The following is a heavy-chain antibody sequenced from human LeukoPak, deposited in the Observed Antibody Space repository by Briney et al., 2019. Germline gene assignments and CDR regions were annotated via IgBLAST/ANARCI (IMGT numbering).Heavy chain of an antibody. CDR1: GFTFSSYA. J-gene: IGHJ6*02. V-gene: IGHV3-23*01. D-gene: IGHD3-10*01. CDR2: ISGSGGTT. CDR3: AKCMGSGNYYYYYYGMDV. Sequence: GSLRLSCAASGFTFSSYAMSWVRQAPGKGLEWVSGISGSGGTTYDAGSVRGRFTISRDNSKNTLYLQMNSLTAEDTAVYYCAKCMGSGNYYYYYYGMDVWGQGTTVTVSS.